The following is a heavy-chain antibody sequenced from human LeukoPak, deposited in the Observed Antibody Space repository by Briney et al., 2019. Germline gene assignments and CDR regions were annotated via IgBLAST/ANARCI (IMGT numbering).Heavy chain of an antibody. V-gene: IGHV1-69*05. J-gene: IGHJ4*02. CDR3: ARDKNKVGSSWYFPNFDY. CDR1: GGTFSSYA. CDR2: IIPIFGTA. Sequence: SVKVSCKASGGTFSSYAISWVRQAPGQGLEWMGRIIPIFGTANYAQKFQGRVTITTDESTSTAYMELSSLRSGDTAVYYCARDKNKVGSSWYFPNFDYWGQGTLVTVSS. D-gene: IGHD6-13*01.